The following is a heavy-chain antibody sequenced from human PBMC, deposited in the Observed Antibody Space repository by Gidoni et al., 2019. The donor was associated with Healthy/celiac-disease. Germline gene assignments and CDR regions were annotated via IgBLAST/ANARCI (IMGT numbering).Heavy chain of an antibody. CDR3: AKAGEWDELLSYFDS. V-gene: IGHV3-23*01. J-gene: IGHJ4*02. D-gene: IGHD1-26*01. CDR1: GFTFSSYA. Sequence: EVQLLESGGGLVQPGGSLRLSCAASGFTFSSYAMSWVRQAPGKGLEWVSTISGGGGSTYFADPVKGRFTIARDNAKNTLYLQMNSLRAEDTAVYYCAKAGEWDELLSYFDSWGQGTLVTVSS. CDR2: ISGGGGST.